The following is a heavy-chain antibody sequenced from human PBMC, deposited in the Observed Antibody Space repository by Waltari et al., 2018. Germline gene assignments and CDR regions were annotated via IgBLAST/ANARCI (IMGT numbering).Heavy chain of an antibody. CDR3: ARHSWYSGSYTEKYYLEY. J-gene: IGHJ4*02. D-gene: IGHD1-26*01. CDR2: IYPGDSDT. V-gene: IGHV5-51*01. CDR1: GYTFTAYW. Sequence: EVQLAQSGAEVKQSGESLKISCKGSGYTFTAYWIGWVRQMPGKGLEWMGIIYPGDSDTRYSPSFQGQVTISADKSISTAYLQWSSLKASDTDIYYCARHSWYSGSYTEKYYLEYWGQGTRVTVSS.